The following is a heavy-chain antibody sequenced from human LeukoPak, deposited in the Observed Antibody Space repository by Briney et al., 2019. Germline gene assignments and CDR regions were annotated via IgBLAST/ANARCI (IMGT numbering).Heavy chain of an antibody. CDR3: ARSNYDFWSGYEDNWFDP. J-gene: IGHJ5*02. D-gene: IGHD3-3*01. CDR1: GGSLSSYY. V-gene: IGHV4-59*01. CDR2: IYYSGST. Sequence: PSETLSLTCTVSGGSLSSYYWSWIRQPPGKGLEWIGYIYYSGSTNYNPSLKSRVTISVDTSKNQFSLKLSSVTAADTAVYYCARSNYDFWSGYEDNWFDPWGQGTLVTVSS.